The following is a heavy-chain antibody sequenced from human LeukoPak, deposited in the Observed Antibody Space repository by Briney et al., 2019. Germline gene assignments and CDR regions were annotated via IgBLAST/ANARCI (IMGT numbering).Heavy chain of an antibody. V-gene: IGHV1-2*02. CDR3: ARARQLYYLLSGYELGGYYYMDV. CDR1: GYTFTSYD. Sequence: GASVKVSCKASGYTFTSYDINWVRQATGQGLESMGWINPNSGDTTFAQKFQGRVTMTRDTSISTAYMELSRLRSDDTAIYYCARARQLYYLLSGYELGGYYYMDVWGKGTTVTISS. D-gene: IGHD3-3*01. J-gene: IGHJ6*03. CDR2: INPNSGDT.